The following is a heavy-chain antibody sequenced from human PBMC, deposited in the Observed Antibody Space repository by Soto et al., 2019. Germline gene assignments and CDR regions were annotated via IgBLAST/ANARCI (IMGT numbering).Heavy chain of an antibody. D-gene: IGHD5-18*01. CDR1: GYTFTGYY. CDR3: ARDIYSYGLFDY. CDR2: INPSGGST. Sequence: ASVKVSCKASGYTFTGYYMHWVRQAPGQGLEWTGIINPSGGSTSYAQKFQGRVTMTRDTSTSTVYMELSSLRSEDTAVYYCARDIYSYGLFDYWGQGTLVTVS. J-gene: IGHJ4*02. V-gene: IGHV1-46*01.